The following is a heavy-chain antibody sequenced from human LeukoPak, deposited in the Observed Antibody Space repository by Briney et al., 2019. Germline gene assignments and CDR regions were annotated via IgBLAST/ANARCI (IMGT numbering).Heavy chain of an antibody. CDR2: INPNSGGT. CDR3: ALGSSGYYHLAEYFQH. D-gene: IGHD3-22*01. CDR1: GYTFTGYY. Sequence: ASVKVSCKASGYTFTGYYMHWVRQAPGQGLEWMGWINPNSGGTNYAQKFQGRVTMIRDTSISTAYMELSRLRSDDTAVYYCALGSSGYYHLAEYFQHWGQGTLVTVSS. J-gene: IGHJ1*01. V-gene: IGHV1-2*02.